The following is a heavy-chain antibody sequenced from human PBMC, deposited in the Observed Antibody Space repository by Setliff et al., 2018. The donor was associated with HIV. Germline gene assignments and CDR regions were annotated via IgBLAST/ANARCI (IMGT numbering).Heavy chain of an antibody. CDR2: ISYHEKDT. J-gene: IGHJ4*02. Sequence: LRLSCGASGFTFSNYGMQWVRQAPGKGLEWVAIISYHEKDTFYADSVKGRFTISRDDSKNMLYLQMNSLRTEDTGVYYCTKPTTVVTSYYFDSWGQGTQVTVSS. V-gene: IGHV3-30*18. D-gene: IGHD4-17*01. CDR1: GFTFSNYG. CDR3: TKPTTVVTSYYFDS.